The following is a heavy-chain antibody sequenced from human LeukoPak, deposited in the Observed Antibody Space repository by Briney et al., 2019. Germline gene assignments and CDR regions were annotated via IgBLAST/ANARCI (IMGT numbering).Heavy chain of an antibody. CDR3: ASALLWFGPRFDP. V-gene: IGHV4-59*12. J-gene: IGHJ5*02. D-gene: IGHD3-10*01. Sequence: PSETLSLTCTVSGGSISSYYWSWIRQPPGKGLEWIGYIYYSGSTNYNPSLKSRVTTSVDTSKNQFSLKLSSVTAADTAVYYCASALLWFGPRFDPWGQGTLVTVSS. CDR2: IYYSGST. CDR1: GGSISSYY.